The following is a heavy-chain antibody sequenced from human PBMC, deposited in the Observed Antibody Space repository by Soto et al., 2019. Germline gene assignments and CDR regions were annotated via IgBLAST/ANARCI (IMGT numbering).Heavy chain of an antibody. J-gene: IGHJ6*02. D-gene: IGHD4-17*01. Sequence: QVQLVESGGGLVQPGGSLRLSCAASGFTFGDYEMSWIRQAAGKGPEWVSFLSRSGNTIYYADSVKGRFTISRDNSRDTLYLQMNSLRGEDTAVYFCARVGNYGDSPYYNYAMDVWGQGTTVTVSS. CDR1: GFTFGDYE. CDR3: ARVGNYGDSPYYNYAMDV. V-gene: IGHV3-11*04. CDR2: LSRSGNTI.